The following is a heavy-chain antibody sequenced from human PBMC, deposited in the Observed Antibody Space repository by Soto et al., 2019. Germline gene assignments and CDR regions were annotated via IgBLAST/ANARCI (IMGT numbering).Heavy chain of an antibody. CDR1: GYRFTDYY. CDR3: ARGAPSHYYFFALDV. V-gene: IGHV1-2*02. Sequence: QAHLVQSGAEVKKPGASVKVSCRAFGYRFTDYYLHWVRQAPGQGLDWMGWIKPSTGGASYAEKFQAGVIMTSDTSMNTVYMEMSNLTSVDTALYFCARGAPSHYYFFALDVWGPGTPVTVSS. CDR2: IKPSTGGA. D-gene: IGHD1-26*01. J-gene: IGHJ6*02.